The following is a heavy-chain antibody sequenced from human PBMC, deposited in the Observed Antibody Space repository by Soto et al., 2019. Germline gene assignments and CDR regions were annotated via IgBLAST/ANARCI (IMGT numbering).Heavy chain of an antibody. J-gene: IGHJ4*02. D-gene: IGHD6-13*01. CDR1: GGTFSSNA. V-gene: IGHV1-69*06. CDR3: ARDVGHSSSWMMDH. Sequence: ASVKVSCKASGGTFSSNAISWVRQAPGQGLEWMGGITPIFGTANYAQNFQGRVTITADKSTGTAYMEVSSLRSEDTAVYYCARDVGHSSSWMMDHWGQGTLVTVSS. CDR2: ITPIFGTA.